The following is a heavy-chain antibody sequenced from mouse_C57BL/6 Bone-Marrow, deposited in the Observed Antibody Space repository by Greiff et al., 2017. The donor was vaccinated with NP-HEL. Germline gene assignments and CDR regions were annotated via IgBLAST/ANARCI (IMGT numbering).Heavy chain of an antibody. CDR2: ISNLAYSI. CDR1: GFTFSDYG. V-gene: IGHV5-15*01. Sequence: EVQLQESGGGLVQPGGSLKLSCAASGFTFSDYGMAWVRQAPRKGPEWVAFISNLAYSIYYADTVTGRFTISRENAKNTLYLEMSSLRSEDTAMYYCARGDLYYVDYWGQGTTLTVSS. D-gene: IGHD3-3*01. J-gene: IGHJ2*01. CDR3: ARGDLYYVDY.